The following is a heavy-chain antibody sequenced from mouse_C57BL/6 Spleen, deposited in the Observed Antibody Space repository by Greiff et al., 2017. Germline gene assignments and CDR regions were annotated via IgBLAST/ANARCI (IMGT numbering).Heavy chain of an antibody. CDR3: ARNYGSSRYYAMDY. CDR1: GYTFTSYW. J-gene: IGHJ4*01. D-gene: IGHD1-1*01. V-gene: IGHV1-62-3*01. Sequence: QVQLKQPGAELVKPGASVKLSCKASGYTFTSYWMHWVKQRPGRGLEWIGRIDPNSGGTKYNEKFKSKATLTVDKPSSTAYMQLSSLTSEDSAVYFCARNYGSSRYYAMDYWGQGTSVTVSS. CDR2: IDPNSGGT.